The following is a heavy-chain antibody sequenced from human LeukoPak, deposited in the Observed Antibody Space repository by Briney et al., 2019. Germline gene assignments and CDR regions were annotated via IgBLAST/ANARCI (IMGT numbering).Heavy chain of an antibody. CDR2: INPNSGGT. CDR3: ACSATYYDILTGLDY. CDR1: GYTFTNYG. J-gene: IGHJ4*02. D-gene: IGHD3-9*01. Sequence: GASVKASCKASGYTFTNYGFSWVRQAPGQGLEWMGWINPNSGGTNYAQKFQGRVTMTRDTSINTAYMELSRLRSDDTAVYYCACSATYYDILTGLDYWGQGTLVTVSS. V-gene: IGHV1-2*02.